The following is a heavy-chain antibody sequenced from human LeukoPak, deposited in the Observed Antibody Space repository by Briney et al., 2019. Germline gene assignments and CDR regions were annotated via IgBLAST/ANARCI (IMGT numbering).Heavy chain of an antibody. CDR3: AREGADGAPRD. J-gene: IGHJ4*02. V-gene: IGHV4-34*01. CDR2: INHSGST. CDR1: GGSFSGYY. Sequence: SETLSLTCAVYGGSFSGYYWSWIRQPPGKGLEWIAEINHSGSTNYNPSLKSRVTISVDTSKNQFSLKLSSVTAADTAVYYCAREGADGAPRDWGQGTLVTVPS. D-gene: IGHD1-26*01.